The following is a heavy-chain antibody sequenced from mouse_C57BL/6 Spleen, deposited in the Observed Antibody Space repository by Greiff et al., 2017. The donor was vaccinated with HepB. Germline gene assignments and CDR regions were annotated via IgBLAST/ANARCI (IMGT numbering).Heavy chain of an antibody. V-gene: IGHV1-19*01. Sequence: VQLQQSGPVLVKPGASVKMSCKASGYTFTDYYMNWVKQSHGKSLEWIGVINPYNGGTSYNQKFKGKATLTVDKSSSTAYMELNSLTSEDSAVYYCARGRVTTVVATRWYFDVWGTGTTVTVSS. CDR1: GYTFTDYY. CDR3: ARGRVTTVVATRWYFDV. J-gene: IGHJ1*03. CDR2: INPYNGGT. D-gene: IGHD1-1*01.